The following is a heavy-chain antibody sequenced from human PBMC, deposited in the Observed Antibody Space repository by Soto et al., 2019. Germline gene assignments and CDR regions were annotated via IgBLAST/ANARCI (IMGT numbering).Heavy chain of an antibody. CDR2: IYHSGST. D-gene: IGHD3-3*01. CDR3: AGLYDFWSGYYFDY. CDR1: GGSISSSNW. J-gene: IGHJ4*02. V-gene: IGHV4-4*02. Sequence: PSETLSLTCAVSGGSISSSNWWSWARQPPGKGLEWIGEIYHSGSTNYNPSLKSRVTISVDKSKNQFSLKLSSVTAADTAVYYCAGLYDFWSGYYFDYWGQGTLVTVSS.